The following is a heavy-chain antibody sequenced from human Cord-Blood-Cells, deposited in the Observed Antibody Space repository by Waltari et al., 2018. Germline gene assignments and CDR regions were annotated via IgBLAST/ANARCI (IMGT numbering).Heavy chain of an antibody. CDR2: IYYSGRT. J-gene: IGHJ4*02. CDR1: GGSISSSSYY. D-gene: IGHD3-9*01. V-gene: IGHV4-39*01. Sequence: QLQLQESGPGLVKPSETLSLTCTVSGGSISSSSYYWGWIRQPPGKGLEWIGSIYYSGRTYYNPSLKSRVTISVDTSKNQFSLKLSSVTAADTAVYYCARSYYDILTGYPQFDYWGQGTLVTVSS. CDR3: ARSYYDILTGYPQFDY.